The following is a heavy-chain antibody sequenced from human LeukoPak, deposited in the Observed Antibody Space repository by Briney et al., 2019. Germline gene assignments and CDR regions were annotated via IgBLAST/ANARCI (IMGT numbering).Heavy chain of an antibody. CDR2: INSDGRST. D-gene: IGHD3-10*01. Sequence: GGSLRLSCVASGFTFSRYWMHWVRQAPGKGLVWVSRINSDGRSTNYADSVKGRFSISRDNAENTLYLQMNSLRVEDTAVYYCAQDFPGYGSGSYYNYWGQGTLVTVSP. V-gene: IGHV3-74*01. CDR1: GFTFSRYW. J-gene: IGHJ4*02. CDR3: AQDFPGYGSGSYYNY.